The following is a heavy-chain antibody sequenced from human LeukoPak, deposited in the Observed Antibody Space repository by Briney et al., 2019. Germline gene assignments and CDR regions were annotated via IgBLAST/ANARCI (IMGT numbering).Heavy chain of an antibody. CDR1: GGSISSYY. J-gene: IGHJ4*02. V-gene: IGHV4-59*08. CDR3: ARHGPQWLVPVY. CDR2: IYYSGST. Sequence: SETLSLTCTVSGGSISSYYWSWIRQPPGKRLEWIGYIYYSGSTNYNPSLKSRVTISVDTSKNQFSLKLSSVTAADTTVYYCARHGPQWLVPVYWGQGTLVTVSS. D-gene: IGHD6-19*01.